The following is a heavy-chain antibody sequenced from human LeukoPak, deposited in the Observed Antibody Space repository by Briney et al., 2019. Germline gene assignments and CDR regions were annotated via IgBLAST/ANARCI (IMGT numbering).Heavy chain of an antibody. CDR3: ARHLNSLGAFDI. CDR1: GYSFTSYG. J-gene: IGHJ3*02. CDR2: ISAYNGNT. Sequence: GASVKVSCKASGYSFTSYGISWVRQAPGQGLEWMGWISAYNGNTNYAQKLQGRVTMTTDTSTSTAYMELSRLRSDDTAVYYCARHLNSLGAFDIWGQGTMVTVSS. V-gene: IGHV1-18*01. D-gene: IGHD2-21*01.